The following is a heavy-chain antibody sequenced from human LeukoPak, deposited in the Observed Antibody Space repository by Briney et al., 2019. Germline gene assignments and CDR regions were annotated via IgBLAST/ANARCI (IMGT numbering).Heavy chain of an antibody. D-gene: IGHD2-2*01. V-gene: IGHV1-2*02. CDR1: GYTFTGYY. J-gene: IGHJ5*02. CDR2: INPNSGGT. Sequence: ASVKVSCKASGYTFTGYYMHWVRQAPGQGLEWMGWINPNSGGTNYAQKFQGRVTMTRDTSISTAYMELSRLISDDTAVYYCARAGAQLLVLNWFDPWGQGTLVTVSS. CDR3: ARAGAQLLVLNWFDP.